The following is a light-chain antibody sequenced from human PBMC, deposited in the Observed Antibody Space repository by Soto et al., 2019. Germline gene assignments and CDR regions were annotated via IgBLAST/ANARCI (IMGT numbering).Light chain of an antibody. CDR3: QQYGSSST. CDR1: QSVSSSY. V-gene: IGKV3-20*01. Sequence: EIVLTQSPGTLSLSPGERATLSCRASQSVSSSYLAWYQQKPGQAPRLLIHGASSRPTGIPDRFSGSGSGTDFTLTISRLEPEDFAVYYCQQYGSSSTFGQGTRLEIK. CDR2: GAS. J-gene: IGKJ5*01.